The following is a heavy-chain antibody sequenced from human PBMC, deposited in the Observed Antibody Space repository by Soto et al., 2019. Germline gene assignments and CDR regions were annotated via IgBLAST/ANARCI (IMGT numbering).Heavy chain of an antibody. V-gene: IGHV1-2*02. CDR2: THPNTGGT. Sequence: ASVKVPCKASGSPYTNSYMHWVRQAPGQGLEWMGWTHPNTGGTNYAQKFQGRVTMTRDTSVSTVYMELNRLTSDDTAIYFCASDFRTRGWFRQAGNFAMDVWGQGTTVTVSS. CDR1: GSPYTNSY. D-gene: IGHD6-19*01. CDR3: ASDFRTRGWFRQAGNFAMDV. J-gene: IGHJ6*02.